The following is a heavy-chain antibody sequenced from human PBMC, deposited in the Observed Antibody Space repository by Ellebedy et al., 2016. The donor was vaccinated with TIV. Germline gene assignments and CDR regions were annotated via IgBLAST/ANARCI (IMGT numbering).Heavy chain of an antibody. D-gene: IGHD3-3*01. CDR2: ISGSGVIT. CDR1: GFTFNTYA. J-gene: IGHJ6*02. CDR3: AKDRPHYDFWSGYLYDMDV. Sequence: GESLKISXAASGFTFNTYAINSVRQPPGKGLEWVPVISGSGVITYYADSVKGRFTISRDNSKNTLYLQMNSLRAEDTAVYYCAKDRPHYDFWSGYLYDMDVWGQGTTVTVSS. V-gene: IGHV3-23*01.